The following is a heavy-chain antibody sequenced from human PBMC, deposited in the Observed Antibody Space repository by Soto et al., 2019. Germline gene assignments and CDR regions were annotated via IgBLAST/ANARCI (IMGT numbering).Heavy chain of an antibody. Sequence: PGGSLRLSCAASGFPFADYAMHWVRQAPGRGLEWVSGVTWSSSNVAYAESLKGRFTISRDDARNSLSQQMDSLTTDDTAFYYCVKEMRGGYRYGFQFDSWGQGALVNVSS. V-gene: IGHV3-9*01. D-gene: IGHD5-18*01. CDR1: GFPFADYA. CDR2: VTWSSSNV. J-gene: IGHJ4*02. CDR3: VKEMRGGYRYGFQFDS.